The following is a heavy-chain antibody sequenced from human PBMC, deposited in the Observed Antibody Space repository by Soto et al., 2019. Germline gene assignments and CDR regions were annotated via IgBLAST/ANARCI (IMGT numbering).Heavy chain of an antibody. CDR2: IYHSGRT. CDR3: ARWVEVSLDYFDS. J-gene: IGHJ4*02. CDR1: GGSIINGYYC. V-gene: IGHV4-31*03. D-gene: IGHD2-15*01. Sequence: SETLSHTCTVSGGSIINGYYCWSWVRQNPGKGLEWIGHIYHSGRTYYNPSLKSRVTISVDTSKNQFSLNLSSVTAADTAVYYCARWVEVSLDYFDSWGQGTPVTVSS.